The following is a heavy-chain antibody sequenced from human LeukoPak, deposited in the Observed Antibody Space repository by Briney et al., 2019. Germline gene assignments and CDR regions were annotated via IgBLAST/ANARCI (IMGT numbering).Heavy chain of an antibody. CDR1: GFTISSYS. Sequence: GGSLRLSCAASGFTISSYSMNWVRQAPGKGLEWVSSISSSSSYIYYADSVKGRFTISRDNAKNSLYLQMNSLRAEDTAVYYCARLDFWSGYYTHDYWGQGTLVTVSS. CDR2: ISSSSSYI. D-gene: IGHD3-3*01. V-gene: IGHV3-21*01. J-gene: IGHJ4*02. CDR3: ARLDFWSGYYTHDY.